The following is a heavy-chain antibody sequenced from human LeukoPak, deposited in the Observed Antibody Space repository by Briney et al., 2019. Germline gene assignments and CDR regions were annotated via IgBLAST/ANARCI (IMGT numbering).Heavy chain of an antibody. CDR2: ISSSSSTI. V-gene: IGHV3-48*01. CDR3: ARAGYCSGGSCLRAFDI. J-gene: IGHJ3*02. Sequence: QAGGSLRLSCAASGFTFSSYSMHWVRQAPGKGLEWVSYISSSSSTIYYADSVKGRFTISRDNAKNSLYLQMNSLRAEDTAVYYCARAGYCSGGSCLRAFDIWGQGTIVTVSS. D-gene: IGHD2-15*01. CDR1: GFTFSSYS.